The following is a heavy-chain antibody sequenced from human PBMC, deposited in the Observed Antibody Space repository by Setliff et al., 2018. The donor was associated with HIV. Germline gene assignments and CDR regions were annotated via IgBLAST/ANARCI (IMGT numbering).Heavy chain of an antibody. V-gene: IGHV4-34*01. CDR3: SRDGETTVMGDAFDI. D-gene: IGHD4-4*01. J-gene: IGHJ3*02. CDR1: GGSFSGYY. Sequence: LSLTCAVFGGSFSGYYWNWIRQPPGKGLEWIGEINHSSNITYNPSLKSRISISIYASKNQFSLRMRSVTAADTAVYYCSRDGETTVMGDAFDIWGQGTMVTVSS. CDR2: INHSSNI.